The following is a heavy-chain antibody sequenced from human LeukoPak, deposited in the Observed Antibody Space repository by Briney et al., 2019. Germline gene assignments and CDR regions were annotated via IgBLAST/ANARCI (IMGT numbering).Heavy chain of an antibody. V-gene: IGHV1-2*02. Sequence: ASVKVSCKASGYTFTGYYIHWVRQAPGQGLQWMGWINPNSGFAHYPQNFQGRLTMTRDTSISTVYMELSRLRSDDTAVYYCARGQQWLGAFDYWGLGTLVTVSS. CDR1: GYTFTGYY. CDR2: INPNSGFA. D-gene: IGHD6-19*01. CDR3: ARGQQWLGAFDY. J-gene: IGHJ4*02.